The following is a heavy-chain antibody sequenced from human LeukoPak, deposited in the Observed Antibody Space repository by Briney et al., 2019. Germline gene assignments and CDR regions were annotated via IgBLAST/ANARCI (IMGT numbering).Heavy chain of an antibody. J-gene: IGHJ5*02. CDR2: ISYDGSNK. Sequence: PGGSLRLSCAASGFTFGSYAMHWVRQAPGKGLEWVAVISYDGSNKYYADSVKGRFTISRDNSKNTLYLQMNSLRAEDTAVYYCARESSPGYSSSSDWFDPWGQGTLVTVSS. CDR1: GFTFGSYA. V-gene: IGHV3-30-3*01. D-gene: IGHD6-13*01. CDR3: ARESSPGYSSSSDWFDP.